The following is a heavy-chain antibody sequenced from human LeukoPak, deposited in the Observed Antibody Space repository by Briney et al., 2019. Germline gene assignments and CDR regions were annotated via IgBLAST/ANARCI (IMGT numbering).Heavy chain of an antibody. D-gene: IGHD3-3*01. CDR1: GFTFSSYW. CDR2: MNIDGSEK. Sequence: GGSLRLSCAASGFTFSSYWMGWVRQAPGKRLEWVANMNIDGSEKYYADSAKGRFTISRDNAKNSLYLQMNSLRAEDTAVYYCAREIDWSGYHYYFDYWGQGTLVTVSS. J-gene: IGHJ4*02. V-gene: IGHV3-7*01. CDR3: AREIDWSGYHYYFDY.